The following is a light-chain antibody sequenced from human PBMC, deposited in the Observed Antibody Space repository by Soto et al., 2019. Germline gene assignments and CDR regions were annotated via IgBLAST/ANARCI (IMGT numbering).Light chain of an antibody. CDR2: AAS. CDR1: QSISTY. J-gene: IGKJ2*01. Sequence: DIPMTQSPSSLSASVGDRVTITCRASQSISTYLNWYQQKPGKAPKLLIYAASSLQSGVPLRFSGSGSGTDFTLTITSLQPEDFATYYCQQGYSTPQTFGQGTKLEIK. CDR3: QQGYSTPQT. V-gene: IGKV1-39*01.